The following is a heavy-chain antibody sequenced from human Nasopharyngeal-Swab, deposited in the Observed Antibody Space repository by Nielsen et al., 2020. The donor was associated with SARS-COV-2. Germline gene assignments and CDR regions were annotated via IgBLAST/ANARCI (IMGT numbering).Heavy chain of an antibody. CDR3: ARVVKSLDHITMVQGVRTLDP. V-gene: IGHV4-30-2*04. Sequence: RQAPGKDMEWIGSVYHFGNTYYNPSLKSRVTLSVDTSKNHFSLELAYVTAADTAVYYCARVVKSLDHITMVQGVRTLDPWGQGTLVTVSS. CDR2: VYHFGNT. J-gene: IGHJ5*02. D-gene: IGHD3-10*01.